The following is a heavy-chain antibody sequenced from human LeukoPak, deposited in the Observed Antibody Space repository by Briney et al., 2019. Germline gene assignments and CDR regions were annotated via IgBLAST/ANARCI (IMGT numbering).Heavy chain of an antibody. CDR3: ARRGRGYSKYYFDY. D-gene: IGHD5-18*01. Sequence: SETLSLTCTVSGGSITTYYWTWIRQPPGKGLEWIGYIYYSGSTNYNPSLKSRVTISVDTSKNQFSLKLSSVTAADTAVYYCARRGRGYSKYYFDYWGQGTLVTVSS. V-gene: IGHV4-59*12. CDR1: GGSITTYY. J-gene: IGHJ4*02. CDR2: IYYSGST.